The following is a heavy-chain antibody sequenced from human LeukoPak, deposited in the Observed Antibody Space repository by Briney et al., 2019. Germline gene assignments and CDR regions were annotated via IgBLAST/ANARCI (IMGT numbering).Heavy chain of an antibody. CDR3: AREFRIRLDP. CDR1: GGSISSGSYY. J-gene: IGHJ5*02. CDR2: INISGST. D-gene: IGHD2-21*01. Sequence: SETLSLTYTVSGGSISSGSYYWRWIRRPAGKVLEWIGRINISGSTNYNPSLKSRATISVDTSKNQFSLKLSSVTAADTAVYYCAREFRIRLDPWGQGTLVTVSS. V-gene: IGHV4-61*02.